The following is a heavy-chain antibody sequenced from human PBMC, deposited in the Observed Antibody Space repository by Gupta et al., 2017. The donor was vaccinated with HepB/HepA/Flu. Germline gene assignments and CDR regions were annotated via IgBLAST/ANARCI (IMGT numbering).Heavy chain of an antibody. J-gene: IGHJ2*01. CDR2: ISWDGGGT. Sequence: EVQLVESGGVVVQPGGSLRLSCAASGFPFDDYSMHWVRQAPGKGLEWVSLISWDGGGTYYGDFVKGRFTIYRDNSKNSLYLQMNSLRSEDTALYYCAKGGFSSSSSAGGYFDLWGRGTLVTVSS. V-gene: IGHV3-43*01. CDR3: AKGGFSSSSSAGGYFDL. CDR1: GFPFDDYS. D-gene: IGHD6-6*01.